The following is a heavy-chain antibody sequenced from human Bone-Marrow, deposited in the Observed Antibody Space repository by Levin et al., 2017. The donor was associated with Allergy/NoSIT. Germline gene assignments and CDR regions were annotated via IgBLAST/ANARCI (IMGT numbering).Heavy chain of an antibody. CDR3: AKILSGGSFDY. CDR1: GFTFSSYG. D-gene: IGHD2-15*01. V-gene: IGHV3-30*18. Sequence: PGGSLRLSCAASGFTFSSYGMHWVRQAPGKGLEWVAVISYDGSNKYYADSVKGRFTISRDNSKNTLYLQMNSLRAEGTAVYYCAKILSGGSFDYWGQGTLVTVSS. J-gene: IGHJ4*02. CDR2: ISYDGSNK.